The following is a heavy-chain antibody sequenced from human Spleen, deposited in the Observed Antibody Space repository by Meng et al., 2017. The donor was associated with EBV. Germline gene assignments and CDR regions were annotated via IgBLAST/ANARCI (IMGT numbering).Heavy chain of an antibody. D-gene: IGHD5-24*01. CDR2: TIHTGEI. CDR1: VASFSDYY. V-gene: IGHV4-34*01. Sequence: QQLGAGLLQPSESLSLTWPLSVASFSDYYWSWIRQPPGKWLEWIGETIHTGEINYNPSLTGRVTISRDTSKKHLSLRLNSVTAADTAVYYCVRGGEGDGYSLPYWGQGTLVTVSS. CDR3: VRGGEGDGYSLPY. J-gene: IGHJ4*02.